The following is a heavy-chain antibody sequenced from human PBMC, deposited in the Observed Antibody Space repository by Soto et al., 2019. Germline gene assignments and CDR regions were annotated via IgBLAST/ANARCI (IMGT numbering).Heavy chain of an antibody. CDR3: ASGGWFGEPPPFDY. D-gene: IGHD3-10*01. Sequence: TLSRTCTVSGGSISSSSHYCGWIRQPPGKGLEWIGSIYYSGSTYYNPSLKSRVTISVDTSKNQFSLKLSSVTAADTAVYYCASGGWFGEPPPFDYWGQGTLVTVSS. J-gene: IGHJ4*02. V-gene: IGHV4-39*01. CDR1: GGSISSSSHY. CDR2: IYYSGST.